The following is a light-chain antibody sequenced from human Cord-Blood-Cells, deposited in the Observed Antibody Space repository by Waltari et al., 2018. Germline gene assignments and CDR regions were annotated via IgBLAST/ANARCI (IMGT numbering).Light chain of an antibody. CDR3: MQGTHGPDT. CDR1: QSLVYSDGNTY. V-gene: IGKV2-30*01. J-gene: IGKJ2*01. CDR2: KVS. Sequence: DVVMPQSPLSLPVTLGQPASTSCRPSQSLVYSDGNTYLNGIQQRPGHSPRRLIDKVSNRDAGVPNRVSGGGSGADYSLKISRGDAEDLGVYYCMQGTHGPDTFGQGTKLEMK.